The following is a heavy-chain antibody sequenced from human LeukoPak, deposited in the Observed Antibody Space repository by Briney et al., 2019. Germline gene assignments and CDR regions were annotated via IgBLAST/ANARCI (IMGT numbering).Heavy chain of an antibody. Sequence: GASVKVSCKASGYTFTGYYMNWVRQAPGQGLEWMGWINPNSGGTNYAQKFQGRVTMTRDTSISTAHMELSRLRSDDTAVYYCARGGTPSYYYYMDVWGKGTTVTVSS. CDR3: ARGGTPSYYYYMDV. D-gene: IGHD2-21*01. J-gene: IGHJ6*03. V-gene: IGHV1-2*02. CDR1: GYTFTGYY. CDR2: INPNSGGT.